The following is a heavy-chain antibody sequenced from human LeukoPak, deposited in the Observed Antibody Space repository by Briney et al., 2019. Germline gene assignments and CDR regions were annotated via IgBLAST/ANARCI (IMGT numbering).Heavy chain of an antibody. CDR3: ARSRGFSYGFNFDY. V-gene: IGHV4-61*02. J-gene: IGHJ4*02. Sequence: SETLSLTCNVSGGSINSGSFYWSWIRQPAGKGLEWIGRIYSGGHTNYNPSLKSRVTVSADTSKNQFSLNLSSVTAADTAVYYCARSRGFSYGFNFDYWGQGTPVTVSS. CDR1: GGSINSGSFY. CDR2: IYSGGHT. D-gene: IGHD5-18*01.